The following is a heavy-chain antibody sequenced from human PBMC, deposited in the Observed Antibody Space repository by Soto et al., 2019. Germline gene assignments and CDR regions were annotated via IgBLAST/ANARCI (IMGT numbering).Heavy chain of an antibody. CDR2: ISAYNGNT. CDR3: ARDSSYGRWAFDI. CDR1: GYTFTSYG. D-gene: IGHD5-18*01. V-gene: IGHV1-18*01. J-gene: IGHJ3*02. Sequence: GASVKVSCKASGYTFTSYGISWVRQAPVQGLEWMGWISAYNGNTNYAQKPQGRVTMTTDTSTSTAYMELRSLRSGDTAVYYCARDSSYGRWAFDIWGQGTMVTVS.